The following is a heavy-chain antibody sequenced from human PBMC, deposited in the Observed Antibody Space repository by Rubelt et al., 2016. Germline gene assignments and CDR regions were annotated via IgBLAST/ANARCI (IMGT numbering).Heavy chain of an antibody. D-gene: IGHD1-26*01. Sequence: QVQLQESGPGLVKPSETLSLTCTVSGYSISSGYYWGWIRQPPGKGLEWIGSIYYSGSTYYNPSLKSRVTISVDTSKNQFSLKLSSVTAADTAVYYCARGYSGSYGYWGQGTLVTVSS. J-gene: IGHJ4*02. CDR2: IYYSGST. CDR3: ARGYSGSYGY. CDR1: GYSISSGYY. V-gene: IGHV4-38-2*02.